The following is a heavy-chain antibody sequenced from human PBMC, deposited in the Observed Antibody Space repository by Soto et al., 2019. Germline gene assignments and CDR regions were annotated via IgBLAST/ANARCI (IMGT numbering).Heavy chain of an antibody. CDR1: GGTFSSYA. CDR2: IIPIFGTA. CDR3: ASPPGSIRPDYGMDV. J-gene: IGHJ6*02. D-gene: IGHD4-4*01. Sequence: QVQLVQSGAEVKKPGSSVKVSCKASGGTFSSYAISWVRQAPGQGLEWMGGIIPIFGTANYAQKFQGRVTITEDESTSTAYSELSRLRFEATAVYYSASPPGSIRPDYGMDVWGHGTTVTVSS. V-gene: IGHV1-69*12.